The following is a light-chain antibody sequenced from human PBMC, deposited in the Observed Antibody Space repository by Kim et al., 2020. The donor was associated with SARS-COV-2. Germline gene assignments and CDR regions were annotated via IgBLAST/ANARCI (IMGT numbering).Light chain of an antibody. Sequence: EIVLTQSPATLSLSPGERATLSCRASQSVSSYLDCYKQKHGQAPRLLLYDASDRATGIPARFSGSGSVTDFTLTISSLEPLDFAVYYCHRRRIGPNTFGGGTKVDIK. V-gene: IGKV3-11*01. J-gene: IGKJ4*01. CDR2: DAS. CDR3: HRRRIGPNT. CDR1: QSVSSY.